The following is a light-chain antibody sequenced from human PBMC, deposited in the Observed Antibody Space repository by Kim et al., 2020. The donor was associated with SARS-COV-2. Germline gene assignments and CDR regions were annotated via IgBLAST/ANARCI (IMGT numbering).Light chain of an antibody. V-gene: IGKV3-11*01. J-gene: IGKJ4*01. CDR2: GAS. CDR3: QSRSNWPLT. CDR1: QSVSSN. Sequence: EIVLTQSPATLSLSPGERATLSCRASQSVSSNLAWYQQKSGQAPRHLIYGASNRATGIPARFSGSGSGTGFTLTISSLEPEDFAVYYCQSRSNWPLTFGGGTKVDIK.